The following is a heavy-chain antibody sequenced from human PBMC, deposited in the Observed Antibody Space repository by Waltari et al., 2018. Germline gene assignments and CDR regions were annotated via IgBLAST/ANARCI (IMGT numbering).Heavy chain of an antibody. CDR1: GGSCSRYA. J-gene: IGHJ4*02. CDR2: IIPILGIA. D-gene: IGHD4-4*01. Sequence: VRRGEAGGGVREAGASGRGSCRASGGSCSRYAISWVRQAPGQGLEWMGGIIPILGIANYAQKFQGRVTITADESTSTAYMELSSLRSEDTAVYYCARERSPPSKDTTGFDYWGQGTLVTVSS. CDR3: ARERSPPSKDTTGFDY. V-gene: IGHV1-69*01.